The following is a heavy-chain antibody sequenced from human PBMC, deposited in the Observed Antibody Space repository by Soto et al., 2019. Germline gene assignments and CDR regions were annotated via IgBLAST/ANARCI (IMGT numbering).Heavy chain of an antibody. Sequence: GGSLRLSCAASGFTFSSYSMNWVRQAPGKGLEWVSSISSSSSYIYYADSVKGRFTISRDNAKNSLYLQMNSLRAEDTAVYYCARATYSSGWYRGWFDPWGQGTLVTVSS. CDR1: GFTFSSYS. CDR2: ISSSSSYI. D-gene: IGHD6-19*01. V-gene: IGHV3-21*01. J-gene: IGHJ5*02. CDR3: ARATYSSGWYRGWFDP.